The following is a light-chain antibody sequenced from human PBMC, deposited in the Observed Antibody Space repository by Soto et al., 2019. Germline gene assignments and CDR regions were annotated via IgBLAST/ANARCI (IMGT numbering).Light chain of an antibody. CDR3: QQYNSYPFT. CDR1: QSISTW. V-gene: IGKV1-5*01. CDR2: DAS. Sequence: IQMTQSPSTLSASVGDRVTITCRASQSISTWLAWYQQKPGRAPKLLVYDASSLESGVPSRFSGSGSGTEFILTISSLQPEDFATYYCQQYNSYPFTFGGGTKVEIK. J-gene: IGKJ4*01.